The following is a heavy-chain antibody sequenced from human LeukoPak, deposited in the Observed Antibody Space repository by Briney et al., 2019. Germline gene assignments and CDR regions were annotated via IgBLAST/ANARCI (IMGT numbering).Heavy chain of an antibody. Sequence: SETLSLTCTVSGGSISSYYWSWIRQPAGKGLEWIGRIYTSGSTNYNPSLKSRVAMSVDTSKNQFSLKLSSVTAADTAAYYCARGPLNMVRGVIGFDYWGQGTLVTVSS. CDR2: IYTSGST. J-gene: IGHJ4*02. CDR3: ARGPLNMVRGVIGFDY. D-gene: IGHD3-10*01. V-gene: IGHV4-4*07. CDR1: GGSISSYY.